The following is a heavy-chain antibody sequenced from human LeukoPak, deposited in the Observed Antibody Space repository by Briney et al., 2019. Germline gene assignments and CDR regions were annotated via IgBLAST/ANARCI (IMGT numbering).Heavy chain of an antibody. J-gene: IGHJ4*02. CDR1: GFTFSSYW. V-gene: IGHV3-74*01. CDR2: INSDGSST. CDR3: AREGPLTGYYIDY. Sequence: GGSLRLSCAASGFTFSSYWMHWVRQAPGKGLLWVSRINSDGSSTSYADSVKGRFTISRDNAKNTLYLQMNSLRAEDTAVYYCAREGPLTGYYIDYWGQGTLVTVSS. D-gene: IGHD3-9*01.